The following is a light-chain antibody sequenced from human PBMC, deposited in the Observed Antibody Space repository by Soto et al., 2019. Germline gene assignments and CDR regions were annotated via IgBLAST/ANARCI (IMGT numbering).Light chain of an antibody. CDR2: DVS. J-gene: IGLJ2*01. Sequence: ALTQPASVSGSPGQSITISCTGTSSDVGGYNYVSWYQQHPGKAPKLMIYDVSNRPSGVSNRFSGSKSGNTASLTSSGLQAEDEADYYCSSYTRSSTLVVFGGGTKLTVL. CDR3: SSYTRSSTLVV. V-gene: IGLV2-14*01. CDR1: SSDVGGYNY.